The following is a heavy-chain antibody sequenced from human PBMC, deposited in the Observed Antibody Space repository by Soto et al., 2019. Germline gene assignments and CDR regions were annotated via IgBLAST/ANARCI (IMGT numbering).Heavy chain of an antibody. D-gene: IGHD1-7*01. CDR2: LYWDGDK. CDR1: GFSLGTSGEG. V-gene: IGHV2-5*02. CDR3: AHRKRTITVATYFDY. Sequence: QITLRESGPTLVKPTQTLTLTCTFSGFSLGTSGEGVGWIRQPPRKALEWLATLYWDGDKRYSPSLRSRLTISQDTSESQVVLTMPNMDAADTATYFCAHRKRTITVATYFDYWGLGSLVTVSS. J-gene: IGHJ4*02.